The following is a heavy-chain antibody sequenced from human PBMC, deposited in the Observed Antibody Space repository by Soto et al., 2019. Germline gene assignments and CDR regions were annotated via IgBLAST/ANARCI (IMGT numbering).Heavy chain of an antibody. CDR1: GFTLSNDG. D-gene: IGHD6-6*01. CDR2: ISAYNGNT. Sequence: APGEGSSQASGFTLSNDGFSLVGQAPGQGLEWMGWISAYNGNTNYAQKLQGRVTMTTDTSTSTAYMELRSLRSDDTAVYYCARGSELVGSEWFDPWGQGTLVTVSS. V-gene: IGHV1-18*01. CDR3: ARGSELVGSEWFDP. J-gene: IGHJ5*02.